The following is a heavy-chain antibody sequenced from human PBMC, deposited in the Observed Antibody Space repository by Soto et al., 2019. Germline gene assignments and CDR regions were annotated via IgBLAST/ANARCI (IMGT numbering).Heavy chain of an antibody. V-gene: IGHV3-23*01. CDR1: GFTFSSYA. J-gene: IGHJ4*02. Sequence: EVQLLESGGGLVQPGGSLRLSCAASGFTFSSYAMSWVRQAPGKGLEWVSAISGSGGSTYYADSVKGRFTISRDNSKNTLCLQMNSLRAEDTAVYYCAKSHEGWVTTPEYYFDYWGQGTLVTVSS. CDR3: AKSHEGWVTTPEYYFDY. CDR2: ISGSGGST. D-gene: IGHD4-17*01.